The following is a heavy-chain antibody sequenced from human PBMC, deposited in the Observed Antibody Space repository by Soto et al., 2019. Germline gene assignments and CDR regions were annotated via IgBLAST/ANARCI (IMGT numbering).Heavy chain of an antibody. Sequence: QVQLQESGPGLVKPSGTLSLTCAVSGGSISSSNWWSWVRQPPGKGLEWIGEIYHSGSTNYNPSLKSRVIISVDKSKNQFSLKLSSVTAADTAVYYCARGISSSWYGYYYYGMDVWGQGTTVTVSS. CDR1: GGSISSSNW. V-gene: IGHV4-4*02. J-gene: IGHJ6*02. CDR3: ARGISSSWYGYYYYGMDV. D-gene: IGHD6-13*01. CDR2: IYHSGST.